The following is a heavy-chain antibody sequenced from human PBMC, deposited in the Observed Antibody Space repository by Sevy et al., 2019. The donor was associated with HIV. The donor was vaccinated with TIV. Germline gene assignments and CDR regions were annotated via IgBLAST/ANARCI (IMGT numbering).Heavy chain of an antibody. V-gene: IGHV3-74*01. CDR3: ARDTAQGYCSGGSCFIDY. CDR1: GFTFSSYW. Sequence: GGSLRLSCAASGFTFSSYWMHWVRQAPGKGLVWVSRINSDGSSTSYADSVKGRFTISRDNAKNTLYLQMNSLRAVDTAVYYCARDTAQGYCSGGSCFIDYWGQGTLVTVSS. CDR2: INSDGSST. J-gene: IGHJ4*02. D-gene: IGHD2-15*01.